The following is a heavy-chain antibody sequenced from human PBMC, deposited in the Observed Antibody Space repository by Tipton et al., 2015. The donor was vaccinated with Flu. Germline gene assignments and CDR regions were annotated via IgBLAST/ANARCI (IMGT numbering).Heavy chain of an antibody. CDR3: ARLFLWPGNSNYGSY. J-gene: IGHJ4*02. CDR2: INHSGST. CDR1: GGSISSYY. V-gene: IGHV4-34*01. Sequence: TLSLTCTVSGGSISSYYWSWIRQPPGKGLEWIGEINHSGSTNYNPSLKSRVTISVDTSKNQFSLKLSSVTAADTAVYYCARLFLWPGNSNYGSYWGQGTLVTVSS. D-gene: IGHD4-11*01.